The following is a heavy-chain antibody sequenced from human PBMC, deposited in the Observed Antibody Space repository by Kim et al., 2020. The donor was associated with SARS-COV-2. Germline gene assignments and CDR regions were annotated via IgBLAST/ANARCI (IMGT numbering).Heavy chain of an antibody. CDR3: ARVIAAAGIGAFDI. J-gene: IGHJ3*02. V-gene: IGHV6-1*01. D-gene: IGHD6-13*01. Sequence: AVSVKSRITNNPDTSKNQFSLQLNSVTPEDTAVYYCARVIAAAGIGAFDIWGQGTMVTVSS.